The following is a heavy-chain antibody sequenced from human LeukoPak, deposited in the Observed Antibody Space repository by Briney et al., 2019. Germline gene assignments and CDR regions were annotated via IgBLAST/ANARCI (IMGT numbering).Heavy chain of an antibody. J-gene: IGHJ4*02. CDR3: ARWDDSAWAFGN. V-gene: IGHV4-39*01. CDR2: ISYRGQT. CDR1: GDSISSDGYF. D-gene: IGHD6-19*01. Sequence: SETLSLTCSVSGDSISSDGYFWGWIRQPPGKGLEWIAIISYRGQTFYNPSLMSRVTTSVDTSKNQFSVRLTSVTAADSAVYYCARWDDSAWAFGNWGPGTLVTVSS.